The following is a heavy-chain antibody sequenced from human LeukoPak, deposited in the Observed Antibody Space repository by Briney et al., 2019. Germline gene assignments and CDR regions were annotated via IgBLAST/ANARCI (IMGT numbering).Heavy chain of an antibody. CDR2: INPSGGST. Sequence: ASVKVSCKASGYTFTRYYIHWVRQAPGQGLEWMGTINPSGGSTNYAQKLQGRVTMTTDTSTSTAYMELRSLRSDDTAVYYCARDQEQVTWDYWGQGTLVTVSS. V-gene: IGHV1-46*01. D-gene: IGHD2-21*02. CDR1: GYTFTRYY. CDR3: ARDQEQVTWDY. J-gene: IGHJ4*02.